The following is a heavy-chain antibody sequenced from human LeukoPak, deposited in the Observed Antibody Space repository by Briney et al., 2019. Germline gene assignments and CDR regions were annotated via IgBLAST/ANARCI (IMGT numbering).Heavy chain of an antibody. J-gene: IGHJ4*02. V-gene: IGHV4-30-2*01. D-gene: IGHD5-24*01. CDR1: GGSISSGGYY. Sequence: PSQTLSLTCTVSGGSISSGGYYWGWIRQPPGKGLEWIGYTYHSGSTYYNPSLKSRVTISVDRSKNQFSLKLSSVTAADTAVYYCARVEAATTNPRFDYWGQGTLVTVSS. CDR2: TYHSGST. CDR3: ARVEAATTNPRFDY.